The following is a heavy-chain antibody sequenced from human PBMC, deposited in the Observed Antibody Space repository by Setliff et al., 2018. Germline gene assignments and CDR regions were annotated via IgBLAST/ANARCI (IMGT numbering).Heavy chain of an antibody. V-gene: IGHV1-24*01. CDR2: FDPEDGET. CDR1: GYTLTELS. CDR3: ATAGLRGNWFDP. Sequence: ASVKVSCKVSGYTLTELSMHWVRQAPGKGLEWMGGFDPEDGETIYAQKFQGRVTMTEDTSTDTAYMELSSLRSEGTAVYYCATAGLRGNWFDPWGQGTLVTVSS. J-gene: IGHJ5*02. D-gene: IGHD3-16*01.